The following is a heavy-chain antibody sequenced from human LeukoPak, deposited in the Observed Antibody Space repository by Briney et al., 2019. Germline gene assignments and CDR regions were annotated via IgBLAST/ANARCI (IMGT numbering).Heavy chain of an antibody. J-gene: IGHJ2*01. D-gene: IGHD7-27*01. CDR1: GGSITHKY. Sequence: SETLSLTCSVSGGSITHKYWSWLRQSPGMELEWIAYIYYSGSTKYNPSLKSRVTISADPSKNQFSLNLNSVTAADTAVYYCARLRDWGPTLSYWYFDLWGRGTLVTVSS. V-gene: IGHV4-59*01. CDR3: ARLRDWGPTLSYWYFDL. CDR2: IYYSGST.